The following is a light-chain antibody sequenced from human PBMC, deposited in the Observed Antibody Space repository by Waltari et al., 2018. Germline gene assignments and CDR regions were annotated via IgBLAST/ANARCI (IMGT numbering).Light chain of an antibody. J-gene: IGLJ2*01. CDR3: ATWDDSLNGVI. V-gene: IGLV1-44*01. CDR2: VNN. CDR1: SSNIGSNT. Sequence: QSVLTQPPSASGTPGQRVTISCSGGSSNIGSNTVNWYQQLPGTAPKLLIYVNNQRHTGVPDRFSGSTSGTSASLAISGLQSEDDADYYCATWDDSLNGVIFGGGTKLTVL.